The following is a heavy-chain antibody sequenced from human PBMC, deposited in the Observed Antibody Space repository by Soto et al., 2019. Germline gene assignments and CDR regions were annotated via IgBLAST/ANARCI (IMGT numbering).Heavy chain of an antibody. J-gene: IGHJ4*02. Sequence: EVQLLESGGGLVQPGGSLRLSCAASGFTFTTYAMTWVRQAPGKGLEWVSAINSAGTTYYADSVKGRFTISRDNAKNTLYLQMIGLRAEDTAVYYCAKDWYEDYWGQGTLVTVSS. D-gene: IGHD6-13*01. CDR2: INSAGTT. CDR3: AKDWYEDY. CDR1: GFTFTTYA. V-gene: IGHV3-23*01.